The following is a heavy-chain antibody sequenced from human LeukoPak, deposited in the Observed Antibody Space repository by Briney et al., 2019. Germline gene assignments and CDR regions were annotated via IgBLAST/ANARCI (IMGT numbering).Heavy chain of an antibody. D-gene: IGHD4-17*01. CDR2: IIPIFGIA. J-gene: IGHJ4*02. V-gene: IGHV1-69*04. CDR1: GGTFSSYA. CDR3: AISTVTTFLERQYVFDY. Sequence: SVKVSCKASGGTFSSYAISWVRQAPGQGLEWMGRIIPIFGIANYAQKFQGRVTITADKSTSTAYMELSSLRSEDTAVYYCAISTVTTFLERQYVFDYWGQGTLVTVSS.